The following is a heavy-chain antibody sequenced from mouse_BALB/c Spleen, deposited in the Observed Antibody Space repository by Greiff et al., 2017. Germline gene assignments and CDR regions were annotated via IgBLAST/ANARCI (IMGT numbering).Heavy chain of an antibody. J-gene: IGHJ2*01. CDR2: ISTYYGNT. Sequence: HVQLKESGPELVKPGASVKISCKASGYTFTDYNMHWVKQSHGKSLEWIGVISTYYGNTNYNQKFKGKATMTVDKSSSTAYMELARLTSEDSAIYYCARDSSPDYWGQGTTLTVSS. CDR1: GYTFTDYN. CDR3: ARDSSPDY. D-gene: IGHD1-1*01. V-gene: IGHV1S137*01.